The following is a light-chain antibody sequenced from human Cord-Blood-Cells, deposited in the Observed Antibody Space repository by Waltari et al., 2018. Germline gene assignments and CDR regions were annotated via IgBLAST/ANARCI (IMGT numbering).Light chain of an antibody. Sequence: NCKSSQSVLYSSNNKNYLAWYQQKPGQPPKLLIYWASTRESGVPDRFSGSGSGTDFTLTISSLQAEDVAVYYCQQYYSTPTFGQGTKVEIK. CDR1: QSVLYSSNNKNY. CDR2: WAS. J-gene: IGKJ1*01. CDR3: QQYYSTPT. V-gene: IGKV4-1*01.